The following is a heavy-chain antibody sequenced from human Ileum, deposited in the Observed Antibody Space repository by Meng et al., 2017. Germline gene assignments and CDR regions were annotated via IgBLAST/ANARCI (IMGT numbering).Heavy chain of an antibody. J-gene: IGHJ4*02. CDR3: ARDLLRACDY. Sequence: GQVVGSGGGWVQPGRFLRLSCAASGFTFSSYAMYWVRQAPGKGLEWVAVISSDGANKYYTDSVKGRFTISRDNSKNTLSLQMNSLTAEDTAVYYCARDLLRACDYWGQGTLVTVSS. CDR1: GFTFSSYA. V-gene: IGHV3-30*10. CDR2: ISSDGANK. D-gene: IGHD1-26*01.